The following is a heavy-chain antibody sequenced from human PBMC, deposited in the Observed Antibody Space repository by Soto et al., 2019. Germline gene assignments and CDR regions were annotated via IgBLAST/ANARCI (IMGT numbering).Heavy chain of an antibody. D-gene: IGHD4-4*01. V-gene: IGHV4-31*03. CDR3: ARDAVTKRDFYYYGMDV. CDR2: ISYSGSA. J-gene: IGHJ6*02. Sequence: SETLSLTCTVSGGSIRNSGYYWSWIRQHPGKGLEWIGYISYSGSADYAPSLKSRVTMSVDTSKNQFSLKLSSVTAADTAVYYCARDAVTKRDFYYYGMDVWGRGTTVTVSS. CDR1: GGSIRNSGYY.